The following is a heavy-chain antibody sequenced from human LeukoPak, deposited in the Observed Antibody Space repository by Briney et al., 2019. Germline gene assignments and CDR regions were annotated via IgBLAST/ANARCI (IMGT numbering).Heavy chain of an antibody. J-gene: IGHJ5*02. D-gene: IGHD3-10*01. V-gene: IGHV4-38-2*01. Sequence: NASETLSLTCAVSGYSISSGYYWGWIRQPPGKGLEWIGSIYHSGSTNYNPSLKSRVTISVDTSKNQFSLKLSSVTAADTAVYYCARNDALLWFGELLPPGGWWFDPWGQGTLVTVSS. CDR2: IYHSGST. CDR3: ARNDALLWFGELLPPGGWWFDP. CDR1: GYSISSGYY.